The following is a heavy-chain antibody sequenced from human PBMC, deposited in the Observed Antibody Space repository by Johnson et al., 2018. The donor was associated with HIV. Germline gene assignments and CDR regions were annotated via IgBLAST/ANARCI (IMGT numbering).Heavy chain of an antibody. J-gene: IGHJ3*02. CDR3: AREEIGVVTAMDAFDI. CDR2: ISYDGNNT. D-gene: IGHD2-21*02. V-gene: IGHV3-30*03. Sequence: VQLVESGGGVVQPGRSLRLSCAASGFTFSNYGMHWVRQAPGKGLEWVAVISYDGNNTYYADSVKGRFTISRDNSKNTLYLQMNSLRAEDTAVYYCAREEIGVVTAMDAFDIWGQGTMVTVSS. CDR1: GFTFSNYG.